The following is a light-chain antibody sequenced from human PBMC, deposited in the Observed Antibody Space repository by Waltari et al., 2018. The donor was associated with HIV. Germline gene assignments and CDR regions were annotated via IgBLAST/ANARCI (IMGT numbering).Light chain of an antibody. CDR3: QQYYDWPRT. CDR1: RNIKNN. J-gene: IGKJ1*01. CDR2: GAS. Sequence: EVVMTQSPATLPVSPGERATLSCRASRNIKNNLAWYQQNPGQAPRLLIHGASTAASGVAGRFSGSGSGTDFTLTISSLQSEDIAVYYCQQYYDWPRTFGQGTKV. V-gene: IGKV3D-15*01.